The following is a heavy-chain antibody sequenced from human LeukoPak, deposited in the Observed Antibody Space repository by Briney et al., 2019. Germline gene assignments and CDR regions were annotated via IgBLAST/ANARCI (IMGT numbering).Heavy chain of an antibody. V-gene: IGHV4-59*01. CDR1: GGSISSYY. CDR2: IYYSGST. Sequence: SETLSLTCTVSGGSISSYYWSWIRQPPGKGLEWIGYIYYSGSTNYNPSLKSRATISVDTSKNQFSLKLSSVTAADTAVYYCASYSRADTSFDYWGQGTLVTVSS. D-gene: IGHD6-25*01. J-gene: IGHJ4*02. CDR3: ASYSRADTSFDY.